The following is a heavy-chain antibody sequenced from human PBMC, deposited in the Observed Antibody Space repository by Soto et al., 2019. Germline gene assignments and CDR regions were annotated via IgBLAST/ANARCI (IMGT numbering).Heavy chain of an antibody. CDR2: ISGSGGST. J-gene: IGHJ4*02. V-gene: IGHV3-23*01. Sequence: EVQLLESGGGLVQPGGSLRLSCAASGFTFSSYAMSWVRQAPGKGLEWVSAISGSGGSTYYADSAKGRFTISRDNSKNTLYLQMNSLRAEDTAVYYCAKSPPAKLAAAGSYFDYWGQGTLVTVSS. CDR1: GFTFSSYA. CDR3: AKSPPAKLAAAGSYFDY. D-gene: IGHD6-13*01.